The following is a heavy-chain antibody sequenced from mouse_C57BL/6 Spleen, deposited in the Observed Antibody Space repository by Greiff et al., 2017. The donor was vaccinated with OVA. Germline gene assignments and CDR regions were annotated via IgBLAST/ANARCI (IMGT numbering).Heavy chain of an antibody. CDR3: ARWSITTVVGAMDY. V-gene: IGHV1-4*01. D-gene: IGHD1-1*01. J-gene: IGHJ4*01. Sequence: VQLVESGAELARPGASVKMSCKASGYTFTSYTMHWVKQRPGQGLEWIGYINPSSGYTKYNQKFKDKATLTADKSSSTAYMQLSSLTSEDSAVYYCARWSITTVVGAMDYWGQGTSVTVSS. CDR2: INPSSGYT. CDR1: GYTFTSYT.